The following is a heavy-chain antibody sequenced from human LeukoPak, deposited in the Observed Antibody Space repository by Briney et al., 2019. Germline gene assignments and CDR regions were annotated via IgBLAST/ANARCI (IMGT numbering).Heavy chain of an antibody. CDR3: AREIVVVVAATYFFDY. CDR1: GFTFSSYW. Sequence: GGSLRLSCAASGFTFSSYWMSWVRQAPGKGLEWVANIKQDGSEKYYVDSVKGRFTISRDNAKNSLYLQMNSLRAEDTAVYYCAREIVVVVAATYFFDYWGQGTLVTVSS. D-gene: IGHD2-15*01. J-gene: IGHJ4*02. CDR2: IKQDGSEK. V-gene: IGHV3-7*01.